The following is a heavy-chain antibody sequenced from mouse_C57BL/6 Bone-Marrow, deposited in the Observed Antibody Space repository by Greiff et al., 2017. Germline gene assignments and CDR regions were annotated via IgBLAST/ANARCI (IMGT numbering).Heavy chain of an antibody. CDR2: IDPSDSYT. CDR3: ARYWFAY. J-gene: IGHJ3*01. V-gene: IGHV1-69*01. CDR1: GYTFSSYW. Sequence: QVQLQQPGAELVMPGASVKLSCKASGYTFSSYWVHWVKRRPGQGLEWIGEIDPSDSYTNYNQKFKGKSTLTVDKSSSTAYMQLSSLTSEDSAVYYCARYWFAYWGQGTLVTVSA.